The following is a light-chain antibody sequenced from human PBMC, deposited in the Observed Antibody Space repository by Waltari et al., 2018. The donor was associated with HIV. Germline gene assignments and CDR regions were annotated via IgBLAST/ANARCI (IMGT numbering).Light chain of an antibody. Sequence: QSALTQPASVSGSPGQSITISCTGTSSDVGHSYKSVSWYQRHPGKAPQHIIYAVNTLPSGVSIRFSGSKSGNTSSLTISGLQAEDEADYYCSSYATSSASVVFGGGTKLTVL. CDR2: AVN. CDR1: SSDVGHSYKS. J-gene: IGLJ2*01. CDR3: SSYATSSASVV. V-gene: IGLV2-14*01.